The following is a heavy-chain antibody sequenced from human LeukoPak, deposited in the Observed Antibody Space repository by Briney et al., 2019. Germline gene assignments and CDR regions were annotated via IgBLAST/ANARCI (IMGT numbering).Heavy chain of an antibody. CDR3: ARDSAPYYDILTGYFAAEYYFDY. D-gene: IGHD3-9*01. CDR1: GGSVSSGSYY. CDR2: IYYSGST. J-gene: IGHJ4*02. Sequence: SETLSLTCTVPGGSVSSGSYYWSWIRQPPGKGLEWIGYIYYSGSTNYNPSLKSRVTISVDTSKNQFSLKLSSVTAADTAVYYCARDSAPYYDILTGYFAAEYYFDYWGQGTLVTVSS. V-gene: IGHV4-61*01.